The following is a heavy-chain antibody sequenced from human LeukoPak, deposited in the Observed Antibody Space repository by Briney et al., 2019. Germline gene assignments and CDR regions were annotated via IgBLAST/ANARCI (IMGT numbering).Heavy chain of an antibody. CDR3: ARGLGAYRGNNFLNWFDP. CDR1: GGTFSSYG. D-gene: IGHD5-12*01. V-gene: IGHV1-18*01. Sequence: ASVKVSCKASGGTFSSYGISWVRQAPGQGLEWMGLISAYNGNTNYAQKLQGRVTMTTDTSTSTAYMELRSLRSEDTAVYYCARGLGAYRGNNFLNWFDPWGQGTLVTVSS. CDR2: ISAYNGNT. J-gene: IGHJ5*02.